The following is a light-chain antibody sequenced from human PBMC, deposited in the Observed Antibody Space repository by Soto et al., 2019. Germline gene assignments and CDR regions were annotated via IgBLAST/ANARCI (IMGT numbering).Light chain of an antibody. CDR1: QTSTYNF. V-gene: IGKV3D-20*01. Sequence: IVWTKSPGTLSFSPGEVATLSCGASQTSTYNFLAWYQKKPGVAPRLLVYDASNRATGIPARFSGSGSGTDFTLTIRTLEPEDFAVYYCQHYGESSSTFGGGTRVEI. J-gene: IGKJ4*01. CDR2: DAS. CDR3: QHYGESSST.